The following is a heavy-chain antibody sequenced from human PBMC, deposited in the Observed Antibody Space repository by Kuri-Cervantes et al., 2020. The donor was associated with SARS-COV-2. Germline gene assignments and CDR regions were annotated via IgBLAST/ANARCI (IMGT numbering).Heavy chain of an antibody. D-gene: IGHD6-13*01. CDR1: GYSFTSYW. V-gene: IGHV5-10-1*01. CDR2: IDPSDSYT. J-gene: IGHJ4*02. Sequence: GSLRLSCKGSGYSFTSYWNGWVHQMPGKGLEWMGRIDPSDSYTNYSPSFQGHVTISADKSISTAYPQWSSLKASDTAMYYCARTPTFAAAGSREAMFDYWGQGTLVTVSS. CDR3: ARTPTFAAAGSREAMFDY.